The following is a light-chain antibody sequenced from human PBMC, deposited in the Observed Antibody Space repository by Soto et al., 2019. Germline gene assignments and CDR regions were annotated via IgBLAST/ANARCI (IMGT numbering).Light chain of an antibody. CDR2: GAS. J-gene: IGKJ1*01. Sequence: EIVLTQSPGTLSLSPGERATLSCRASQSVSSSYLAWYQQKPGQAPRLLIYGASSRATGFPDRFSGSGSGTDFTLTFSRLEPEDFAVYYCQQYGSRPAFGQGTKVDIK. V-gene: IGKV3-20*01. CDR1: QSVSSSY. CDR3: QQYGSRPA.